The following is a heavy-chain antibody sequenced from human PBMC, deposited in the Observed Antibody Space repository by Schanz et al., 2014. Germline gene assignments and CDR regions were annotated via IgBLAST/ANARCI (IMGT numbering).Heavy chain of an antibody. D-gene: IGHD1-1*01. CDR2: ISYGTSYI. J-gene: IGHJ4*02. CDR3: ARDRRNADLDY. Sequence: EVHLVESGGGLVQPGGSLRLSCAASGITFSSHWMHWVRQAPGKGLEWVSSISYGTSYIYYAESVKGRFTISRDNAKNSLYLQMNGLRAEDTAVYYCARDRRNADLDYWGQGTLVTVSS. V-gene: IGHV3-21*01. CDR1: GITFSSHW.